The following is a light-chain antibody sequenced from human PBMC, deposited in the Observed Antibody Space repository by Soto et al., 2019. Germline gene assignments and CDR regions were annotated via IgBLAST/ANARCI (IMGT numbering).Light chain of an antibody. Sequence: DIQMTQSPSTLAASVGDTVTMTCRSSSTWLAWYQKKPGKDPKLLIYDVSNLERGVPPRFSGSTSGAESTLTNTGLQPDDLGTYYCQHTADFTFGQGTKVEIK. V-gene: IGKV1-5*01. CDR1: SSTW. CDR3: QHTADFT. CDR2: DVS. J-gene: IGKJ2*01.